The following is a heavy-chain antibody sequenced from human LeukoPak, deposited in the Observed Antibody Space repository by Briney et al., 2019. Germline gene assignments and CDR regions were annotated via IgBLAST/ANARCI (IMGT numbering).Heavy chain of an antibody. CDR3: ARDTRKLRYCSGGSCYSGGAFDI. CDR1: GGSISTYF. D-gene: IGHD2-15*01. CDR2: IYYSGST. V-gene: IGHV4-39*07. J-gene: IGHJ3*02. Sequence: SETLSLTCTVSGGSISTYFWGWIRQPPGKGLEWIGSIYYSGSTYYNPSLKSRVTISVDTSKNQFSLKLSSVTAADTAVYYCARDTRKLRYCSGGSCYSGGAFDIWGQGTMVTVSS.